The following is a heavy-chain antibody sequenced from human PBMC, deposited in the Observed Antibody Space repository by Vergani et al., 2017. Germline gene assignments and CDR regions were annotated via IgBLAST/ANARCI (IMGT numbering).Heavy chain of an antibody. J-gene: IGHJ4*02. Sequence: EVQLVESGGGLVQPGGSLRLSCTASGFTFSNYWMQWVRQAPGKGLMWVSSISSSGNYIYYTDSMKGRFTISRDNAKSSLSLQMNSLRAEDTAVYYCARGDSSSSEGDYFDYWGQGTLVTVSS. CDR2: ISSSGNYI. CDR3: ARGDSSSSEGDYFDY. V-gene: IGHV3-21*02. D-gene: IGHD6-6*01. CDR1: GFTFSNYW.